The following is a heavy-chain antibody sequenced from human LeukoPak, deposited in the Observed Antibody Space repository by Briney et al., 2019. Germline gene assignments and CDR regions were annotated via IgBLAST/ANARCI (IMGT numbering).Heavy chain of an antibody. Sequence: SVKVSCKASGGTFSSYAISWVRQAPGQGLEWMGGIIPIFGTANYAQKFQGRVTITADESTSTAYMELSSLRSEDTAVYYCARDLVRFLEWLSLAHWGQGTLVTVSS. J-gene: IGHJ4*02. CDR3: ARDLVRFLEWLSLAH. D-gene: IGHD3-3*01. CDR2: IIPIFGTA. V-gene: IGHV1-69*13. CDR1: GGTFSSYA.